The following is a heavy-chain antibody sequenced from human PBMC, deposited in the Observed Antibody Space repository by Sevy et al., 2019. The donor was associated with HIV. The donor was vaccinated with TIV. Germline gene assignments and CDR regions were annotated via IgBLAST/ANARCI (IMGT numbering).Heavy chain of an antibody. V-gene: IGHV4-39*01. CDR2: IYHTGST. Sequence: SETLSLTCTVSGGSISAKNYFWGWIRQPPGKGLEWIGSIYHTGSTYHSPSLQSRVGISVDTSKKLFSVKLSSVTAADTAVYFFARHAFKHGYRPSYFDSWSHGTLVTVSS. CDR3: ARHAFKHGYRPSYFDS. D-gene: IGHD5-18*01. J-gene: IGHJ4*01. CDR1: GGSISAKNYF.